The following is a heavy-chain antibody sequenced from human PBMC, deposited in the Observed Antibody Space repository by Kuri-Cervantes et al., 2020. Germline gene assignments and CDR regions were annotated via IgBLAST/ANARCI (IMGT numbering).Heavy chain of an antibody. CDR3: ASSSGYSGYDSNLVIDY. CDR1: GGTFSSYA. J-gene: IGHJ4*02. V-gene: IGHV1-69*13. CDR2: IIPIFGTA. D-gene: IGHD5-12*01. Sequence: SVKVSCKASGGTFSSYASSWVRQAPGQGLEWMGGIIPIFGTANYAQKLQGRVTITADESTSTAYVELSSLRSEDTAVYYCASSSGYSGYDSNLVIDYWGQGTLVTVSS.